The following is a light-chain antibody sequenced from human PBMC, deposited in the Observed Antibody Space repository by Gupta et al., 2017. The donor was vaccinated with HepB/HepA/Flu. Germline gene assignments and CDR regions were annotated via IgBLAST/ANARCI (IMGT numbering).Light chain of an antibody. CDR1: SSEFGDFNY. CDR3: SSFTYTTTLVV. J-gene: IGLJ2*01. CDR2: EVT. Sequence: QSALTQRAPVSGSSGQSINILHPGTSSEFGDFNYVSWYQQHPGKAPKLLLSEVTNRPSGVSYRFSCSKSGNTASLTISGLQPEDEADYYCSSFTYTTTLVVFGGGTKLTVL. V-gene: IGLV2-14*01.